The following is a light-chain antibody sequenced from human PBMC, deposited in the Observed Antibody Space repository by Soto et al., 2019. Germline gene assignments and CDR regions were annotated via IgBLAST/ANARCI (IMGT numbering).Light chain of an antibody. V-gene: IGKV3-20*01. J-gene: IGKJ1*01. CDR1: QTVSSNF. CDR3: QFYGDPSKT. Sequence: ETVLTQSPGTLSLSLGERGTLSCRASQTVSSNFLAWYQQKPGQAPRLLIFDASTRATGIPDRFTGSGSGTDFTLTISRLEPEDFAVYYCQFYGDPSKTFGQGTKVEIK. CDR2: DAS.